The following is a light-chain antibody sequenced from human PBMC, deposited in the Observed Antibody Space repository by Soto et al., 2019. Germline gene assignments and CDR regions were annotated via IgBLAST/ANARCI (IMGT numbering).Light chain of an antibody. CDR2: TAS. CDR1: QSIATY. Sequence: DIQLTQSPSSLSASVGDRVTISCRASQSIATYLNWYQQKSGKAPELLIYTASTPQSGVPSRFSGSGYGTDFTLTITDLQPEDSATYYCQQTYSTLLTFGPGTKVNIK. CDR3: QQTYSTLLT. J-gene: IGKJ3*01. V-gene: IGKV1-39*01.